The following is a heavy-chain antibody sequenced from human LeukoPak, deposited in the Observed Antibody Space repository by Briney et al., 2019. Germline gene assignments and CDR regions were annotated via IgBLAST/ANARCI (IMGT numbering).Heavy chain of an antibody. J-gene: IGHJ6*02. CDR2: IKQDGSEK. D-gene: IGHD2-2*01. CDR1: GFTFSSYW. Sequence: GGSLRLSCAASGFTFSSYWMSWVRQAPGKGLEWVANIKQDGSEKYYVDSVKGRFTISRDNAKNSLYLQMSSLRAEDTAVYYCARDRYCSSTSCRYYYYYGMDVWGQGTTVTVSS. CDR3: ARDRYCSSTSCRYYYYYGMDV. V-gene: IGHV3-7*01.